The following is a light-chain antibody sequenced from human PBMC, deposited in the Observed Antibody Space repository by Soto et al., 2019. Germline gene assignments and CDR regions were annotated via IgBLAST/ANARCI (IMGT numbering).Light chain of an antibody. CDR2: GAS. V-gene: IGKV3-20*01. CDR3: QQYGSSPLT. Sequence: IVLTQSPAALSLSPGERATLSCRASQSASSYLAWYQQKPGQAPRLLIYGASSRATGIPDRFSGSGSGTDFILTINRLEPEDFAVYYCQQYGSSPLTFGGGTKVDIK. CDR1: QSASSY. J-gene: IGKJ4*01.